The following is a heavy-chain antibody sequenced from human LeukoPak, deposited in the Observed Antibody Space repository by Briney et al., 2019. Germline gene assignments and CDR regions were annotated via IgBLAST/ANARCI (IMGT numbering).Heavy chain of an antibody. Sequence: ASVKVSCKASGYTFTSYGISWVRQAPGQGLEWMGWISAYNGNTNYAQKFQGRVTITADESTSTAYMELSSLRSEDTAVYYCARAYGSSWAFGYWGQGTLVTVSS. CDR3: ARAYGSSWAFGY. J-gene: IGHJ4*02. V-gene: IGHV1-18*01. CDR1: GYTFTSYG. CDR2: ISAYNGNT. D-gene: IGHD6-13*01.